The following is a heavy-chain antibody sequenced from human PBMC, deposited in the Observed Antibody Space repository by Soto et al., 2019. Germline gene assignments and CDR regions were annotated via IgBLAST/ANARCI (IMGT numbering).Heavy chain of an antibody. CDR2: INPSGGST. CDR1: GYTFTSYY. J-gene: IGHJ4*02. CDR3: AVSGYSYATDDYFDY. Sequence: QVQLVQSGAEVKKPGASVKVSCKASGYTFTSYYMHWVRQAPGQGLEWMGIINPSGGSTSYAQKFQGSVTMTRDTSTSTVYMELSSLRSEDTAVYYCAVSGYSYATDDYFDYWAREPWSPSPQ. D-gene: IGHD5-18*01. V-gene: IGHV1-46*01.